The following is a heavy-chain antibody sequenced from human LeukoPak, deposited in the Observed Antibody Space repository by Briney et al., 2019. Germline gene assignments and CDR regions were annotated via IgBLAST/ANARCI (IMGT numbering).Heavy chain of an antibody. CDR3: ARLATMVRGVKANFYNI. D-gene: IGHD3-10*01. Sequence: GGSLRLSCAASGFTFSSYAMSWVRQAPGKGLEWVSAISGSGGSTYYADSVKGRFTISRDNSKNTLYLQMNSLRAEDTAVYYCARLATMVRGVKANFYNIWGQGTMVTVSS. V-gene: IGHV3-23*01. CDR2: ISGSGGST. J-gene: IGHJ3*02. CDR1: GFTFSSYA.